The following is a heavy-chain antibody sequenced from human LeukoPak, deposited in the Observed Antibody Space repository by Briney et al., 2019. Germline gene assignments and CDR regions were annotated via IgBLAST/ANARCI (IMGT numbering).Heavy chain of an antibody. CDR2: FDPEDGET. CDR3: ATDAAACTNY. CDR1: GYTLTELS. Sequence: GASVKVSCKVSGYTLTELSMHWVRQAPGEGLEWMGGFDPEDGETIYAQKFQGRVTMTEDTSTDTAYMELSSLRAEDTAVYYCATDAAACTNYWGQGTLVTVSS. D-gene: IGHD6-13*01. J-gene: IGHJ4*02. V-gene: IGHV1-24*01.